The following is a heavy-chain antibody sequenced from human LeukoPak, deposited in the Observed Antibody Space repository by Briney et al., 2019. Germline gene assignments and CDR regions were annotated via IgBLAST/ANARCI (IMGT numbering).Heavy chain of an antibody. CDR1: GFTFSSYA. D-gene: IGHD1-26*01. V-gene: IGHV3-23*01. Sequence: GGSLRLSCAASGFTFSSYAMSWVRQAPGKGLEWVTAISGSGGSTYYADSVKGRFTISRDNSKNTLYLQMNSLRAEDTAVYYCAKDIVGPTTISYYFDYWGPGTLVTVSS. J-gene: IGHJ4*02. CDR3: AKDIVGPTTISYYFDY. CDR2: ISGSGGST.